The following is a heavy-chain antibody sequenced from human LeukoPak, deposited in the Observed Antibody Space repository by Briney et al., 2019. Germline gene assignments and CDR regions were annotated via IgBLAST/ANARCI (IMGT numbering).Heavy chain of an antibody. J-gene: IGHJ4*02. CDR3: ARAGYGSGSTGSDY. V-gene: IGHV1-18*01. D-gene: IGHD3-10*01. CDR2: ISAYNGNT. Sequence: GASVKVSCKASGYTFTSYGIGWVRQAPGQGLEWMGWISAYNGNTNYAQKLQGRVTMTTDTSTSTAYMELRSLRSDDTAVYYCARAGYGSGSTGSDYWGQGTLVTVSS. CDR1: GYTFTSYG.